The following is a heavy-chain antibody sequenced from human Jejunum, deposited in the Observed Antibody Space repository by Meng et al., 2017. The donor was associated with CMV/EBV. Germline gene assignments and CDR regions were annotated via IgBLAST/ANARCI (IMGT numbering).Heavy chain of an antibody. CDR3: ARDPGYSSFDY. J-gene: IGHJ4*02. D-gene: IGHD6-13*01. CDR1: GFTVDSYW. Sequence: AASGFTVDSYWMSWVRQVPGQVPEFVANINQDGSIKSYLESVKGRFTISRDNAKASFYLQMNNLRPEDTAVYYCARDPGYSSFDYWGQGKVVTVSS. V-gene: IGHV3-7*03. CDR2: INQDGSIK.